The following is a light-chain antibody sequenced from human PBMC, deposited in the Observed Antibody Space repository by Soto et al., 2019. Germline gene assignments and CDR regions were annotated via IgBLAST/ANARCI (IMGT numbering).Light chain of an antibody. CDR3: QQYNSYSWT. V-gene: IGKV1-5*03. Sequence: DIQMTQSPSTLSASVGDRFTITCRASQSISSWLAWYQQKPGQAPKLLIYKASSLESGVPSRFSGSGSGTEFTLTISSLQPDDFATYYCQQYNSYSWTFGQGTKVEIK. J-gene: IGKJ1*01. CDR1: QSISSW. CDR2: KAS.